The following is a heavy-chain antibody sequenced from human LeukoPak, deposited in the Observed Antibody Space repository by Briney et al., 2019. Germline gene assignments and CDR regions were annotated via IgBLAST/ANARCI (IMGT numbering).Heavy chain of an antibody. CDR2: ISGYNYKT. CDR3: ARDHEGSPFWRDAFDI. CDR1: GYTLSSYG. J-gene: IGHJ3*02. Sequence: AASVKVSRKAFGYTLSSYGISWLRQAPGQGLEWIGWISGYNYKTKYAQTFQGRVAMTIDTSTKTVSMELRILRSDDTAVYYCARDHEGSPFWRDAFDIWGQGTMVTVSS. D-gene: IGHD3-3*01. V-gene: IGHV1-18*04.